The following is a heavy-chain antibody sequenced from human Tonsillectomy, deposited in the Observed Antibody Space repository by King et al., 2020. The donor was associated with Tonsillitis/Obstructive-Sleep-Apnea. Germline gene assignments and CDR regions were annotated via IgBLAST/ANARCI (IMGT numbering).Heavy chain of an antibody. CDR2: IYYSGST. D-gene: IGHD3-9*01. J-gene: IGHJ6*02. CDR3: ASRGTYYDILTGYSPYGMDV. Sequence: LQLQESGPGLVKPSETLSLTCTVSGGSISSSSYYWGWIRQPPGKGLEWIGSIYYSGSTYYNPSLKSRVTISVDTSKNQFSLKLSSVTAADTAVYYCASRGTYYDILTGYSPYGMDVWGQGTTVTVSS. CDR1: GGSISSSSYY. V-gene: IGHV4-39*01.